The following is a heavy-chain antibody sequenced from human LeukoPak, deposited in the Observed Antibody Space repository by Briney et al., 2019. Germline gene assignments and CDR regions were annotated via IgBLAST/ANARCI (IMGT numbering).Heavy chain of an antibody. Sequence: GGSLRLSCAASGFTFSSYAMSWVRQAPGKGLEWVSAIGGSGGSTYYADSVKGRFTISRDNSMNTLYLQMNSLRAEDTAVYYCAKVRSVVPAATYYFDYWGQGTLVTVSS. CDR2: IGGSGGST. V-gene: IGHV3-23*01. J-gene: IGHJ4*02. D-gene: IGHD2-2*01. CDR1: GFTFSSYA. CDR3: AKVRSVVPAATYYFDY.